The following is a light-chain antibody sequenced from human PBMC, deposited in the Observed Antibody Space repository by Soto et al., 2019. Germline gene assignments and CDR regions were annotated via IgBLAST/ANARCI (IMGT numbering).Light chain of an antibody. CDR3: MQARQTPRT. CDR1: QSLLHSNGNHY. J-gene: IGKJ1*01. Sequence: DIVMTQSPLSLPFTPGEPASISCRSSQSLLHSNGNHYLEWYFQKTGQSPQLLIYLASIRSSGGPNRFTSSGSSTDIPLKNSRVKPEDVGVHYFMQARQTPRTFGQGTKVEIK. V-gene: IGKV2-28*01. CDR2: LAS.